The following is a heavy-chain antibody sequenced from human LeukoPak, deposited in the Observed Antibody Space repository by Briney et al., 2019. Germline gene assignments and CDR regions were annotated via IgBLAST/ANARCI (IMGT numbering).Heavy chain of an antibody. V-gene: IGHV3-23*01. D-gene: IGHD1-1*01. Sequence: GGSLRLSCAASGLTFSDYAMSWVRQALGQGLEWVSGISGSAQRTYYADSVKGRFTISRDNFKRTLYLEMNSLRAEDTAVYYCAKRYIANTGPIDYWGQGTLVTVSS. CDR3: AKRYIANTGPIDY. CDR2: ISGSAQRT. J-gene: IGHJ4*02. CDR1: GLTFSDYA.